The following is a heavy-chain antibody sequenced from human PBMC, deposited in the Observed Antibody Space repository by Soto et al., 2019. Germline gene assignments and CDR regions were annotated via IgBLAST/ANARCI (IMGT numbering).Heavy chain of an antibody. D-gene: IGHD2-15*01. CDR2: ISGSGGST. CDR1: GFTFSSYA. J-gene: IGHJ1*01. V-gene: IGHV3-23*01. Sequence: EVQLLESGGGLVQPGGSLRLSCAASGFTFSSYAMSWVRQAPGKGLEWVSAISGSGGSTYYADSVQGRFTISRDNSKNKLYLQMHSLRAEDTAVYYCANDGPAYCSGGSCYYEPAESFQHWGQGIMVTVSS. CDR3: ANDGPAYCSGGSCYYEPAESFQH.